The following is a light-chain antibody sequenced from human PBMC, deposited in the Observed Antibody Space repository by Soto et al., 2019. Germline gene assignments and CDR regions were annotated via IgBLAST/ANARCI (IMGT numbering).Light chain of an antibody. V-gene: IGKV1-5*01. CDR3: QQYKTWWT. Sequence: EIPMTQSPSTLSASVGDTVTVTCRASEAVAKFFAWHQQKPGRAPEILISDASELKSGVPSRFSGSGSGKDFTLTISGLQPDDSATYCCQQYKTWWTFGQGTKVEIK. J-gene: IGKJ1*01. CDR1: EAVAKF. CDR2: DAS.